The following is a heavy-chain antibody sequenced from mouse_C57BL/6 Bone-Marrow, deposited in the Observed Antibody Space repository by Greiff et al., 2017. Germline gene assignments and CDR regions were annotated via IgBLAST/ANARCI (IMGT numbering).Heavy chain of an antibody. CDR2: INPNYGTT. V-gene: IGHV1-39*01. D-gene: IGHD2-4*01. CDR3: ARGYDYDYAMDY. CDR1: GYSFTDYN. J-gene: IGHJ4*01. Sequence: EVQLQESGPELVKPGASVQISCKASGYSFTDYNMNWVKQSNGKSLEWIGVINPNYGTTSYNQKFKGKATLTVDQSSSTAYMQRNSLTSEDSVVYYCARGYDYDYAMDYWGQGTSVTVSS.